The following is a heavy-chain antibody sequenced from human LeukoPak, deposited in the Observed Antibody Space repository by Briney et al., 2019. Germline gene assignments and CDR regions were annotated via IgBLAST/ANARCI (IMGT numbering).Heavy chain of an antibody. CDR2: ITGSGGRT. Sequence: GGSLRLSCAASGFTFSSYGLSWVRQAPGKGLEWVSAITGSGGRTDYADSVKGRFTISRDNSKNMLYLQMNSLRAEDTAVYYCARGRRRWELLSPGRYYYYMDVWGKGTTVTISS. D-gene: IGHD1-26*01. CDR3: ARGRRRWELLSPGRYYYYMDV. J-gene: IGHJ6*03. CDR1: GFTFSSYG. V-gene: IGHV3-23*01.